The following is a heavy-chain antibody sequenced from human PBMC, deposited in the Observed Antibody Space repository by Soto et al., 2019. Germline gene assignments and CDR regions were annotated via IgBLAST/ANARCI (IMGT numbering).Heavy chain of an antibody. CDR3: ARASYFRPSGSYYFVS. V-gene: IGHV4-31*03. J-gene: IGHJ4*02. Sequence: PAETLSLTCTVSDDSLTTNKYAWAWIRHNPEKGLEWIGYVYSNGNTRSRPSLQSRVSMSVDTSKSHFSLRLSSVTAADTAVYFCARASYFRPSGSYYFVSWGQGALVTVSS. CDR2: VYSNGNT. D-gene: IGHD3-10*01. CDR1: DDSLTTNKYA.